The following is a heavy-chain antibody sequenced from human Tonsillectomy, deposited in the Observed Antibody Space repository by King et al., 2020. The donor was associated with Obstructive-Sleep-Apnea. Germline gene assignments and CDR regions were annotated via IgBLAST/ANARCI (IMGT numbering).Heavy chain of an antibody. J-gene: IGHJ4*02. Sequence: QLVQSGGGLVQPGGSLRLSCAASGFTFSSYDMHWVRQATGKGLEWVSAIGTAGDTYYPGSVKVRFTISRENAKNSLYLQMNSLRAGDTAVYYCARANKRGPHRRYYYGSGRIGEGLDYWGQGTLVTVSS. CDR3: ARANKRGPHRRYYYGSGRIGEGLDY. CDR1: GFTFSSYD. CDR2: IGTAGDT. V-gene: IGHV3-13*01. D-gene: IGHD3-10*01.